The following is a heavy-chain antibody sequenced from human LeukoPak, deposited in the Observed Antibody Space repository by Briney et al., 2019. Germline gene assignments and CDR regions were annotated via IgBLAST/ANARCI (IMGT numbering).Heavy chain of an antibody. J-gene: IGHJ3*02. CDR1: GYTLTELS. CDR3: ARSFSRDGGYDWADAFDI. Sequence: ASVKVSCKVSGYTLTELSMHWVRQAPGKGLEWMGGFDPEDGETIYAQKFQGRVTMTEDTSTDTAYMELSSLRSEDTAVYYCARSFSRDGGYDWADAFDIWGQGTMVTV. V-gene: IGHV1-24*01. D-gene: IGHD5-12*01. CDR2: FDPEDGET.